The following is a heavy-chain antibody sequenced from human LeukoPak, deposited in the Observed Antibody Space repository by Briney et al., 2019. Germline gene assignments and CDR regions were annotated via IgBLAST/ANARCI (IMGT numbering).Heavy chain of an antibody. J-gene: IGHJ3*02. CDR2: INPGGDNT. CDR3: ARDVDIVVVPAASYAFDI. CDR1: GYTFTKYY. Sequence: ASVKVSCKASGYTFTKYYIHWVRQAPGQGLEWMGLINPGGDNTNYAQNFQGRVTMTRDTSISTAYMELSRLRSDDTAVYYCARDVDIVVVPAASYAFDIWGQGTMVTVSS. D-gene: IGHD2-2*01. V-gene: IGHV1-46*01.